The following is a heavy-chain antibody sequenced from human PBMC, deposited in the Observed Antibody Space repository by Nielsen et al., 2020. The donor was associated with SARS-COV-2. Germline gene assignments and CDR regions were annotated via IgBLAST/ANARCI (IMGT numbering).Heavy chain of an antibody. Sequence: VRQMPGKGLEWMGRIDPSDSYTNYSPSFQGHVTISADKSISTAYLQWSSLKASDTAMYYCARPGFTDDALDIWGQGTMVTVSS. J-gene: IGHJ3*02. D-gene: IGHD2-8*02. CDR3: ARPGFTDDALDI. V-gene: IGHV5-10-1*01. CDR2: IDPSDSYT.